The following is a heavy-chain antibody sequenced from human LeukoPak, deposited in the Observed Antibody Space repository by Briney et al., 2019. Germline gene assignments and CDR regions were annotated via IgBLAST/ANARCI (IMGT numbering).Heavy chain of an antibody. CDR3: ARTYERELDY. CDR2: ISIISTTI. V-gene: IGHV3-48*01. CDR1: VFPVSRYH. Sequence: PGWSLTRYCAASVFPVSRYHMNWIRQAQGQWLAWVSYISIISTTIYYADSVQGRFIISRDDSKNSVYLQMNGLRTEDTAIYYCARTYERELDYWGQGTLVTVSS. J-gene: IGHJ4*02. D-gene: IGHD1-1*01.